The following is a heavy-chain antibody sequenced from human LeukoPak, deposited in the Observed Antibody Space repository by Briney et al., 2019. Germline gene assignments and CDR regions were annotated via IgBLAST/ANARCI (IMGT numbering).Heavy chain of an antibody. V-gene: IGHV4-4*07. CDR1: GGSISSYY. J-gene: IGHJ5*02. D-gene: IGHD3-10*01. CDR3: AREGDYCGSGSSNWFDP. Sequence: SETLSLTCTVSGGSISSYYWSWIRQPAGKGLEWIGRIYTSGSTNYNPSLKSRVTMSVDTSKNQFSLKLSSVTAADTAVYYCAREGDYCGSGSSNWFDPWGQGTLVTVSS. CDR2: IYTSGST.